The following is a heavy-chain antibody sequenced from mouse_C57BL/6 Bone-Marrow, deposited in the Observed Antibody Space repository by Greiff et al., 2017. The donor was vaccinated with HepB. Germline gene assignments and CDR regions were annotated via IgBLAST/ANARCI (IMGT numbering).Heavy chain of an antibody. V-gene: IGHV14-2*01. CDR1: GYNFNDYY. Sequence: VQLKQSGAELVKPWASVKLSCTASGYNFNDYYMHWVKQRPEQGLEWIGKIDPEDGDTKYTRKFKGKATITADTSSNTAYLQLSSLTSEDSAVYYCAKTISVGYAMDYWGQGTSVTVSS. D-gene: IGHD1-1*02. CDR3: AKTISVGYAMDY. CDR2: IDPEDGDT. J-gene: IGHJ4*01.